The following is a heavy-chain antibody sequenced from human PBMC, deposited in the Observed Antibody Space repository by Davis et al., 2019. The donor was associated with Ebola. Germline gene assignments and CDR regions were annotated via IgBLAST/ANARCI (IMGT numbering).Heavy chain of an antibody. CDR2: ISYDGRHE. CDR1: GFTFSSDA. D-gene: IGHD4-11*01. Sequence: PGGSLRLSCTASGFTFSSDAMHWVRQAPGKGLQWVAFISYDGRHEYYADSVKGRFTISRDNSKNTLYLQMNSLTAEDTAVYYCARGGETVTGTASHGMDVWGQGTTVTVSS. V-gene: IGHV3-30*04. CDR3: ARGGETVTGTASHGMDV. J-gene: IGHJ6*02.